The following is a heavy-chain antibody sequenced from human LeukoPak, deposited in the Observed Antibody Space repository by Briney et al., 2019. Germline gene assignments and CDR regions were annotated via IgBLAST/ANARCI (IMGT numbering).Heavy chain of an antibody. CDR2: IFYSGST. CDR3: ARHDYGGNSAWFDP. D-gene: IGHD4-23*01. CDR1: GGSIRGYF. Sequence: SETLSLTCTVSGGSIRGYFWSWIRQPPGKGLEWIGYIFYSGSTYYNPSLMSRVTISVDMSTNQFPLELTSVTAADTAVYYCARHDYGGNSAWFDPWGQGTLVTVSS. V-gene: IGHV4-59*01. J-gene: IGHJ5*02.